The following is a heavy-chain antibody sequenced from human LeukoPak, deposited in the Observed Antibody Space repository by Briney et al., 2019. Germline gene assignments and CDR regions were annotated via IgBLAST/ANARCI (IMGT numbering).Heavy chain of an antibody. CDR3: TRRAAALDAFGI. D-gene: IGHD6-13*01. Sequence: GGSLRLSCAASGFTFSSYWMHWVRQAPGKGLVWVSRIKSDGSSTTYADSVKGRLTISRDNAKNTLYLQMNSLRAEDTAVYYCTRRAAALDAFGIWGQGTMVTVSS. J-gene: IGHJ3*02. CDR2: IKSDGSST. CDR1: GFTFSSYW. V-gene: IGHV3-74*01.